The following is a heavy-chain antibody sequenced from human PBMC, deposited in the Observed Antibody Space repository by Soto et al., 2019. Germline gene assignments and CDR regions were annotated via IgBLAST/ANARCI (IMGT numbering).Heavy chain of an antibody. J-gene: IGHJ4*02. CDR3: ASGHDAYKVRY. D-gene: IGHD1-1*01. CDR2: IYYSGTT. Sequence: WTWIRQHPGKGLEWIGYIYYSGTTYYNPSLKSRPTISMDTSESQFSLELTSVTAADTAIYFCASGHDAYKVRYWGQGTLVTVSS. V-gene: IGHV4-31*02.